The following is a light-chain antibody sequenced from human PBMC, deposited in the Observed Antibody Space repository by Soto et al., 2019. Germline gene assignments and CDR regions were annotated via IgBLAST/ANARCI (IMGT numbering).Light chain of an antibody. CDR1: QSVSSN. CDR3: QQYDNWPPWT. CDR2: GSS. Sequence: EMVMTQSPATLSVSPGERATLSCRASQSVSSNLAWYQQKPGQAPRLLIYGSSTRATGIPARFSGSGSGTEFKLTISSLQSEDFAVYYCQQYDNWPPWTFGQGTKVEIK. J-gene: IGKJ1*01. V-gene: IGKV3-15*01.